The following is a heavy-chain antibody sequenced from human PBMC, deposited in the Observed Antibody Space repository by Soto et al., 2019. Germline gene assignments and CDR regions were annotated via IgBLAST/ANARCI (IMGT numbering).Heavy chain of an antibody. CDR1: GYTFASFD. D-gene: IGHD3-22*01. CDR2: MNPNTGNT. Sequence: ASVKVSCKASGYTFASFDIDWVRQAAGQGLEWMGWMNPNTGNTGYAQKFQGRVTMTRDTSIATAYMELSSSVTAADTAVYYCARSPFYYDSSGYYYLSYFQHWGQGTLVTVSP. CDR3: ARSPFYYDSSGYYYLSYFQH. J-gene: IGHJ1*01. V-gene: IGHV1-8*01.